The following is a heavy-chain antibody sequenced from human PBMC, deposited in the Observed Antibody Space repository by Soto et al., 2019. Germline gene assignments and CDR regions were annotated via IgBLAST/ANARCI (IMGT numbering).Heavy chain of an antibody. CDR2: INHSGST. D-gene: IGHD2-8*01. CDR3: ARVETYCTNGVCYSGDYYYYMDV. V-gene: IGHV4-34*01. CDR1: GGPFSGYY. J-gene: IGHJ6*03. Sequence: SETLSLTCAVYGGPFSGYYWSWLRQPPGKGLEWIGQINHSGSTNYNPSLKSRVTISVDTSKNQFSLKLSSVTAADTAVYYCARVETYCTNGVCYSGDYYYYMDVWGKGTTVTVSS.